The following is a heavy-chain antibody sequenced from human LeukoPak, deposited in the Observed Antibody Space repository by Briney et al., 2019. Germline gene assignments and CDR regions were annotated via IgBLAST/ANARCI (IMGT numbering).Heavy chain of an antibody. CDR3: AKDPEAYYYDSSGFPLGY. V-gene: IGHV3-23*01. CDR1: GFTFSSYA. CDR2: IRGSGGSK. J-gene: IGHJ4*02. D-gene: IGHD3-22*01. Sequence: GALRLSCAASGFTFSSYAMSWVRQAPGKGLEWVSAIRGSGGSKYYADSVKGRFTISRDNSKNTLYLQMNSLRAEDTAVYYCAKDPEAYYYDSSGFPLGYWGQGTLVTVSS.